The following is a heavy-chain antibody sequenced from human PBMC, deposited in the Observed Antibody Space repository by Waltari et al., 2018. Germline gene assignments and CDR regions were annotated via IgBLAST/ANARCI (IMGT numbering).Heavy chain of an antibody. CDR3: AKDYPRVGIVLESDAIFDH. J-gene: IGHJ4*02. Sequence: EVQLLDSGGGLVQPGGSLRLSCVTSGFTFSDYAMSWVRQAPGKGSEGVSGMNEVSGPYYADSVKGRFTISRDNSKNTVYLQMSSLRAEDTAIYYCAKDYPRVGIVLESDAIFDHWGQGALVTVSS. V-gene: IGHV3-23*01. D-gene: IGHD2-2*01. CDR1: GFTFSDYA. CDR2: MNEVSGP.